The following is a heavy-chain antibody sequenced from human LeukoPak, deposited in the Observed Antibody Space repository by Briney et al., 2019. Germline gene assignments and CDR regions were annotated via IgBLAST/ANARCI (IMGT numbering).Heavy chain of an antibody. CDR3: ARDWSRYSSGWHY. CDR2: IIPIFGTA. D-gene: IGHD6-19*01. J-gene: IGHJ4*02. CDR1: GGTFSSYA. Sequence: ASVKVSCKASGGTFSSYAISWVRQAPGQWLEWMGGIIPIFGTANYAQKFQGRVTITADESTSTAYMELSSLRSEDTAVYYCARDWSRYSSGWHYWGQGTLVTVSS. V-gene: IGHV1-69*01.